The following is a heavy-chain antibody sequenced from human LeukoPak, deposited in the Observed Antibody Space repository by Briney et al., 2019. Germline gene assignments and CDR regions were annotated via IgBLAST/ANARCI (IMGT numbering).Heavy chain of an antibody. CDR2: IYPGVSNT. Sequence: GESLKISCKGSGYSFSSFWIVWVRQMPGKGLEWMGIIYPGVSNTRYSPSFQGQVTISADKSISTAYLQWSSLKASDTAIYYCARTYYYDSSAYFDWFDPWGQGTLVTVSS. V-gene: IGHV5-51*01. J-gene: IGHJ5*02. D-gene: IGHD3-22*01. CDR3: ARTYYYDSSAYFDWFDP. CDR1: GYSFSSFW.